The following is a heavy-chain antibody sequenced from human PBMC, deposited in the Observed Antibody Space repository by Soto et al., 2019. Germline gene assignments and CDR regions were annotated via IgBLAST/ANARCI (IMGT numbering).Heavy chain of an antibody. D-gene: IGHD4-17*01. J-gene: IGHJ5*02. CDR2: IYPGDSNT. CDR1: GYNFDIYW. V-gene: IGHV5-51*01. CDR3: ARTSTNWFDP. Sequence: EVQLVQSGAEVKKPGESLKISCKGSGYNFDIYWIGWVRQMPEKGLEWMGMIYPGDSNTRYSPSFQGQATISADKSISTAYLQWSSLKASDTAIYYCARTSTNWFDPWGQGTLVTVSS.